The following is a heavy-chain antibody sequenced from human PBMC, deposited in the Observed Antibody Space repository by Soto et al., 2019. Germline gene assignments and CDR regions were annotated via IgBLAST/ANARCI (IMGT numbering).Heavy chain of an antibody. D-gene: IGHD2-15*01. CDR3: ARGDSVVGDY. CDR2: INPGKGST. J-gene: IGHJ4*02. CDR1: GYPFTSCA. V-gene: IGHV1-3*01. Sequence: GASVEVPCKGCGYPFTSCARRWVRQAPGLRLQWMRWINPGKGSTKCSQKFQDRVTITRDTSASTAYMELSSVRSEDTAVYYCARGDSVVGDYWGQGTLVTVSS.